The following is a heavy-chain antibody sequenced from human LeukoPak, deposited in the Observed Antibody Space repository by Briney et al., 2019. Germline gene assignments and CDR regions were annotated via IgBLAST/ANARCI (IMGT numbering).Heavy chain of an antibody. J-gene: IGHJ4*02. CDR2: ISSSSSYI. V-gene: IGHV3-21*01. CDR3: ASDRRYFLDY. CDR1: GFTFSSYS. D-gene: IGHD3-9*01. Sequence: PGGSLRLSCAASGFTFSSYSMNWVRQAPGKGLEWVSAISSSSSYIYYADSVKGRFTISRDNAKNSLYLQMDSLRAEDTAVYYCASDRRYFLDYWGQGTLVTVSS.